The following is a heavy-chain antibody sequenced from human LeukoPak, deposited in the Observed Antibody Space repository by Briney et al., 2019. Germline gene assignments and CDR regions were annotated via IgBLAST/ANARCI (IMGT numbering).Heavy chain of an antibody. Sequence: PSETLSLTCTVSGGSISSSSSYWGWIRQPPGKGLEWIGSIYYSGSTYYNPSLKSRVTISVDTSKNQFSLKLSSVTAADTAVYYCARLAAAFNWFDPWGQGTLVTVSS. V-gene: IGHV4-39*01. J-gene: IGHJ5*02. CDR3: ARLAAAFNWFDP. CDR2: IYYSGST. CDR1: GGSISSSSSY. D-gene: IGHD6-13*01.